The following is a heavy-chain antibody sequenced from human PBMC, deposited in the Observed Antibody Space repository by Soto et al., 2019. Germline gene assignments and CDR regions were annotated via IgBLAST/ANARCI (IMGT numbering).Heavy chain of an antibody. CDR1: GFTFSNFA. V-gene: IGHV3-23*01. CDR3: AKPHGPLSFDY. J-gene: IGHJ4*02. Sequence: EVQLLESGGGLVQPGGSLRLSCGASGFTFSNFAMSWVRQAPGKGLEWVSAIISGSGSRTHYADSVKGRFTISRDNSKNTLYLQMNSLRAEDTAVYYCAKPHGPLSFDYWGQGTLVTVSS. CDR2: IISGSGSRT.